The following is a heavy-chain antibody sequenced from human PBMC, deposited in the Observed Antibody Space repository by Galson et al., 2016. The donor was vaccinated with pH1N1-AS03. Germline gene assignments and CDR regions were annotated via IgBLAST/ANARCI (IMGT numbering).Heavy chain of an antibody. J-gene: IGHJ4*02. CDR1: GFIFSTYE. CDR3: GSSPRYFDY. V-gene: IGHV3-48*03. CDR2: ISSSGATT. Sequence: SLRLSCAASGFIFSTYEMYWVRQAPGKGLEWVSYISSSGATTYYADSVKGRFTISRDNAKNSLYLQMNSLRAEDTAVYYCGSSPRYFDYWGQGTLVTVSS.